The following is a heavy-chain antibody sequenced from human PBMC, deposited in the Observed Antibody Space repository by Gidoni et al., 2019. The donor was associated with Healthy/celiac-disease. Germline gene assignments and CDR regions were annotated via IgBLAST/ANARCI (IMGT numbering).Heavy chain of an antibody. CDR2: INHSGST. Sequence: VQLQQWRAGLLKPSETLSLPCAVHGGSFRGYYWSWIRQPPGKGLEWIGEINHSGSTNYNPSLKSRVTISVDTSKNQFSLKLSSVTAADTAVYYCAIVSGWYYAFDIWGQGTMVTVSS. D-gene: IGHD6-19*01. V-gene: IGHV4-34*01. J-gene: IGHJ3*02. CDR1: GGSFRGYY. CDR3: AIVSGWYYAFDI.